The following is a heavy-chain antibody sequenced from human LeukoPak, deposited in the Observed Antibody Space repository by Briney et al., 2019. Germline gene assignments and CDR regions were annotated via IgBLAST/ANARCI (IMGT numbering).Heavy chain of an antibody. V-gene: IGHV3-7*03. CDR1: GFTFSSYW. CDR2: IKQDGREK. D-gene: IGHD3-22*01. J-gene: IGHJ3*02. CDR3: AKSWNYYDSSGDDALDI. Sequence: PGGSLRLSCAASGFTFSSYWMAWVRQAPGKGLEWVATIKQDGREKKYVDSVKGRFTISRDNAKNSLYLQMNSLRAEDTAVYYCAKSWNYYDSSGDDALDIWGQGTMVTVSS.